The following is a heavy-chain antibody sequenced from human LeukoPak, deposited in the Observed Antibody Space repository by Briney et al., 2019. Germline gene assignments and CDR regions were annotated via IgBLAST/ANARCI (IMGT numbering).Heavy chain of an antibody. Sequence: SVKVSCKASGGTFSSYAISWVRHAPGEEIEWMGGIIPIFGTANYAQKFQGRVTITADESTSTAYMELSSLRSEDTAVYYCAREPGYCTNGVCKSQPENWFDPCGQGTLVTVSS. CDR2: IIPIFGTA. D-gene: IGHD2-8*01. CDR1: GGTFSSYA. V-gene: IGHV1-69*13. CDR3: AREPGYCTNGVCKSQPENWFDP. J-gene: IGHJ5*02.